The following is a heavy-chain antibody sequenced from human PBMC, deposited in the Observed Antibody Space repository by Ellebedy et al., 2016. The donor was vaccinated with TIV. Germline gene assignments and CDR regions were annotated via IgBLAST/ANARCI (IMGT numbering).Heavy chain of an antibody. J-gene: IGHJ4*02. V-gene: IGHV4-59*01. CDR2: IYYSGST. CDR1: GGSISSYY. CDR3: ARGDYFYYGSGSYYFDY. D-gene: IGHD3-10*01. Sequence: GSLRLXCTVSGGSISSYYWSWIRQPPGKGLEWIGYIYYSGSTNYNPSLKSRVTISVDTSKNQFSLKLSSVTAADTAVYYCARGDYFYYGSGSYYFDYWGQGTLVTVSS.